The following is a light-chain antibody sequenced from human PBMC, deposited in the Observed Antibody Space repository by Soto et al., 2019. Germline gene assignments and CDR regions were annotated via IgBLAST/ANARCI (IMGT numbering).Light chain of an antibody. CDR3: QQYNDNWT. V-gene: IGKV1-5*03. CDR1: QSISSW. CDR2: KAS. J-gene: IGKJ1*01. Sequence: IQMTQSPSTLSASVGDRVTITCRASQSISSWLAWYQQKPGQAPKLLIYKASTLQSGVPSRFSGSGSGTEFTLAIGSLQPDDSATYYCQQYNDNWTFGQGTKVDIK.